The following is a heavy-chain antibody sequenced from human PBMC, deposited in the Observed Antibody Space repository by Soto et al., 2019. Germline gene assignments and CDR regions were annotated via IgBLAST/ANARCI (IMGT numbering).Heavy chain of an antibody. D-gene: IGHD2-21*02. CDR1: GFTFSNYD. Sequence: EVQLVESGGGLVQPGGSLRLSCAASGFTFSNYDMDWVRQAPGKGLEWGSYISTTSSSKYDADAVKGRFTISRDNARNTLYLQIDSLSDEDTAVYYCARGEVCDSDGYRGEYFRHWGQGTLVTVSA. J-gene: IGHJ1*01. CDR2: ISTTSSSK. CDR3: ARGEVCDSDGYRGEYFRH. V-gene: IGHV3-48*02.